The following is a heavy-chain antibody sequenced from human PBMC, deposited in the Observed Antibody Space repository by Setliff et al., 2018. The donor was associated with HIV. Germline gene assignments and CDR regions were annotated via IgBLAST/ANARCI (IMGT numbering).Heavy chain of an antibody. CDR3: ARGLTSRRGNWFDP. V-gene: IGHV4-59*01. CDR2: ISSSGST. Sequence: SETLSLTCTVSGDSLIGFYWGWIRQPPGEGPEWIGHISSSGSTNDSPSLRSRVIMSVDTSQNLFSLLLTSVNAADTAVYYCARGLTSRRGNWFDPWGQGTLVTVSS. CDR1: GDSLIGFY. J-gene: IGHJ5*02. D-gene: IGHD3-10*01.